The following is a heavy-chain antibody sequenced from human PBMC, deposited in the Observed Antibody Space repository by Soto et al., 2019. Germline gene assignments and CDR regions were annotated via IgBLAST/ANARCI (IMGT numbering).Heavy chain of an antibody. CDR1: GYTFTSYG. D-gene: IGHD3-10*01. CDR3: ARARHMVRAGGGMDV. CDR2: ISAYNGNT. V-gene: IGHV1-18*01. J-gene: IGHJ6*04. Sequence: ASVKVSCKASGYTFTSYGISWVRQAPGQGLEWMGWISAYNGNTNYAQKLQGRVTMTTDTSTSTAYMELRSLRSDDTAVYYCARARHMVRAGGGMDVGDEGTTVTVSS.